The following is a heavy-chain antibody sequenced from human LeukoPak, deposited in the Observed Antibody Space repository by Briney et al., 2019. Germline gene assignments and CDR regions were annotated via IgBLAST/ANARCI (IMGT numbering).Heavy chain of an antibody. J-gene: IGHJ4*02. CDR2: IRGGGEST. V-gene: IGHV3-23*01. Sequence: PGGSLRLSYVAAGFTFSTYSMNWVRQAPGEGLGWVLTIRGGGESTYYADTVKGRFTISRDNSKNTLYQQMNSLIVEDTAVYYCAIHLSAHYLFAQHADYWGQGTLVTVSS. CDR3: AIHLSAHYLFAQHADY. CDR1: GFTFSTYS. D-gene: IGHD2-2*02.